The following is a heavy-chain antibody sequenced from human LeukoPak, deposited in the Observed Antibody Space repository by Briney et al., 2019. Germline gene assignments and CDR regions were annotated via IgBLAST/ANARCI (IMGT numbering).Heavy chain of an antibody. D-gene: IGHD3-22*01. Sequence: GGSLRLSCAASGVTLRTYAMTWVRQAPGKGLEWVSSISATGGSTYYASFVKGRSSISRDNADNTLALQIYSLRVEDTAVYYXXXXXHYSGSIGFDAFDIWGQGTTVTVTS. CDR3: XXXXHYSGSIGFDAFDI. CDR1: GVTLRTYA. V-gene: IGHV3-23*01. J-gene: IGHJ3*02. CDR2: ISATGGST.